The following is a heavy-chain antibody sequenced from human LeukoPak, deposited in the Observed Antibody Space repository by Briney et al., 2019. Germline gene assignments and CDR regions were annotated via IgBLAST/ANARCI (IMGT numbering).Heavy chain of an antibody. CDR3: ARQTGSGLFILP. D-gene: IGHD3/OR15-3a*01. CDR2: IYYSGNT. Sequence: SETLSLTCTVSGVSISSSNSYWGWIRQPPGKGLEWIGSIYYSGNTSYNASLKSQVSISIDTSKNQFSLRLTSVTAADTAVYYCARQTGSGLFILPGGQGTLVTVSS. CDR1: GVSISSSNSY. V-gene: IGHV4-39*01. J-gene: IGHJ4*02.